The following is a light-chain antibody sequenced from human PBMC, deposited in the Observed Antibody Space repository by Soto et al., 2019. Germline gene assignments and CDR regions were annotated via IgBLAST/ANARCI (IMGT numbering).Light chain of an antibody. J-gene: IGKJ1*01. Sequence: DIHVTHSPSTLSASVGERVTITCRTSHSISNWLAWYQHKPGTAPKLLIYAASSLQSGVPSRFSGSGSGTDFTLTISSLQPEDFATYYCLKHHSSPHTFGQGTKVDIK. CDR2: AAS. V-gene: IGKV1-39*01. CDR1: HSISNW. CDR3: LKHHSSPHT.